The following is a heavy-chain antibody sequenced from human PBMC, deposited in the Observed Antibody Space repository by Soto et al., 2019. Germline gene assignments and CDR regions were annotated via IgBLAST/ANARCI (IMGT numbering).Heavy chain of an antibody. V-gene: IGHV1-2*02. D-gene: IGHD3-16*01. CDR1: GYTFTGHY. CDR3: AKDVSQAFGSSFHYDD. CDR2: INPTSGGT. Sequence: QVLLVQSGAEVKTPGASVKVSCKASGYTFTGHYMHWVRQAPGQGLEWMGWINPTSGGTNYAQEFRDRVTMTRDTSASTAFMELSTLRSDDTAVYYCAKDVSQAFGSSFHYDDWGQGTLVTVSS. J-gene: IGHJ4*02.